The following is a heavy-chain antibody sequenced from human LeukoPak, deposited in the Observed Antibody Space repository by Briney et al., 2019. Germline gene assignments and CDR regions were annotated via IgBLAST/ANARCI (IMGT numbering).Heavy chain of an antibody. D-gene: IGHD5-18*01. CDR3: ARESAPRDTAMVTFDY. CDR1: GGSISSGDYY. Sequence: SETLSLTCTVSGGSISSGDYYWSWIRQPPGKGLEWIGYIYYSGRTYYNPSLKSRVTISVDTSKNQFSLKLSSMTAADTAVYYCARESAPRDTAMVTFDYWGQGTLVIVSS. CDR2: IYYSGRT. V-gene: IGHV4-30-4*01. J-gene: IGHJ4*02.